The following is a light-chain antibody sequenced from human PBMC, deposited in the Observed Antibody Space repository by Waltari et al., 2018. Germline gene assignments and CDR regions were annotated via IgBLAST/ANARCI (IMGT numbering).Light chain of an antibody. CDR3: QQSYSSPYT. V-gene: IGKV1-39*01. CDR1: QSIITY. CDR2: GAS. Sequence: DIQMTQSPSSLSASVGDRVTITCRASQSIITYLNWYQQKPGKAPNLLISGASSLHTGVPSRFSGSGSRTDFTLTISSLQPEDFAIYYCQQSYSSPYTFGQGTKVE. J-gene: IGKJ2*01.